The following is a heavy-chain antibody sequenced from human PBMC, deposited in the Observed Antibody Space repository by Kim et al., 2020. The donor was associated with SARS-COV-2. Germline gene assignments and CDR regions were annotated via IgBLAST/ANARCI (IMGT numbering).Heavy chain of an antibody. V-gene: IGHV3-7*01. CDR1: GFTFSNYW. CDR3: SALYAIAV. J-gene: IGHJ6*02. Sequence: GESLRLSCAASGFTFSNYWMSWVRQAPGKGLEWLVNIKQDGGEKYYVDSVKGRFTISRDNAKNSLYLQMNSLRADDTAVYYCSALYAIAVCGLGTTVIV. CDR2: IKQDGGEK.